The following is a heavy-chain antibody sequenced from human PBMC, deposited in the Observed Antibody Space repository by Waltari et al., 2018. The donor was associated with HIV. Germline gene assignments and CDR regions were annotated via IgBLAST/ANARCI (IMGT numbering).Heavy chain of an antibody. V-gene: IGHV1-2*02. CDR3: AGVPQGRLGELSTYYFDY. J-gene: IGHJ4*02. Sequence: QVQLVQSGAVVKKPGASVKVSCKTSGYTFSDNYIHWMRQAPGQGPEWMGWINPNSGGTNYAQRFQDRVTLTRDTHISTVFMDLSRLASDDTAVYYCAGVPQGRLGELSTYYFDYWGQGSLVIVSS. CDR2: INPNSGGT. CDR1: GYTFSDNY. D-gene: IGHD3-16*01.